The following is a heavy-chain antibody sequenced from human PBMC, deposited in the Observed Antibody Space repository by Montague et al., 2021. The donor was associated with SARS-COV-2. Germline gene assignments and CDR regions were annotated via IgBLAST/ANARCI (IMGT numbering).Heavy chain of an antibody. D-gene: IGHD3-10*01. J-gene: IGHJ4*02. CDR1: GFTFSSYA. CDR2: IDDNT. Sequence: SLRLSCAASGFTFSSYAMSWVRQAPGKGLEWVSVIDDNTYYADSVKGRFTISRDNAKNSLYLQMNSLRAEDTAVYYCARDGRFGELDYWGQGTLVTVST. V-gene: IGHV3-23*01. CDR3: ARDGRFGELDY.